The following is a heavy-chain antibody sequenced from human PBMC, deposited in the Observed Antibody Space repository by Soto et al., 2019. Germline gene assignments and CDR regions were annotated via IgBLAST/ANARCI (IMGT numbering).Heavy chain of an antibody. CDR2: ISPKSGGT. CDR1: GYTFTGYY. J-gene: IGHJ4*02. CDR3: GRGRSGEVVVFY. D-gene: IGHD3-16*02. Sequence: QVQLVKSGAEVKESGASVKVSCKASGYTFTGYYIHWVRQAPGQGLEWVGEISPKSGGTRYAEKFQGRVTMTKDTSISTVYMEVSNLSPDDTAVYYCGRGRSGEVVVFYWGQGTLVTV. V-gene: IGHV1-2*02.